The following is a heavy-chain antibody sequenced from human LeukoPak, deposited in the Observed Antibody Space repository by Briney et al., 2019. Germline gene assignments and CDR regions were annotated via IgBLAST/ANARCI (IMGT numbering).Heavy chain of an antibody. CDR2: IHYSGST. Sequence: SGTPSLTCTVSGGSNSSYSWRWLRQPPGKGLEWIGYIHYSGSTKYKPSLMSRGTISLHASKIQDSLKINSVPTENPALYYCARHGGTGIFDYWGQGILVTVSS. J-gene: IGHJ4*02. V-gene: IGHV4-59*01. CDR1: GGSNSSYS. D-gene: IGHD3/OR15-3a*01. CDR3: ARHGGTGIFDY.